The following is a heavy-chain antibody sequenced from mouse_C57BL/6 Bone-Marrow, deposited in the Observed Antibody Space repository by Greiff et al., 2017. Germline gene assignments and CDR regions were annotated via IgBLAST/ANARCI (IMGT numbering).Heavy chain of an antibody. V-gene: IGHV1-69*01. CDR3: ARDGSSYGYFDY. Sequence: VQLQQPGAELVMPGASVKLSCKASGYTFTSYWMHWVKQRPGQGLEWIGAIDPSDSYTNYNQKFKGKSTLTVDKSSRTAYMQLSSLTSEDSAVYYCARDGSSYGYFDYWGQGTTLTVSS. D-gene: IGHD1-1*01. CDR2: IDPSDSYT. J-gene: IGHJ2*01. CDR1: GYTFTSYW.